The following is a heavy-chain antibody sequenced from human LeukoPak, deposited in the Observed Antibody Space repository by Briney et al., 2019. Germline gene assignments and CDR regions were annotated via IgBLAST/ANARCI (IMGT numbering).Heavy chain of an antibody. CDR1: GFTFSSYA. V-gene: IGHV3-23*01. Sequence: PGGSLRLSCAASGFTFSSYAMSWVRQAPGKGLELVSSISGSGGSTYYADSVKGRFTISRDNSKNTLYLQMNSLRAEDTAVYYCAKDLEQLESYYYYYYMDVWGKGTTVTVSS. J-gene: IGHJ6*03. CDR3: AKDLEQLESYYYYYYMDV. CDR2: ISGSGGST. D-gene: IGHD6-13*01.